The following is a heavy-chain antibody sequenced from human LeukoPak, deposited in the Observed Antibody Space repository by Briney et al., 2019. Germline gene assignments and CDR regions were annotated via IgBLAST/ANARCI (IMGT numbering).Heavy chain of an antibody. CDR2: ISGSGGST. V-gene: IGHV3-23*01. CDR3: AKDTYYDFWSGYYGMDWFDP. Sequence: GGSLRLSCAASGFTFSSYAVSWVRQAPGKGLEWVSAISGSGGSTYYADSVKGRFTISRDNSKNTLYLQMNSLRAEDTAVYYCAKDTYYDFWSGYYGMDWFDPWGQGTLATVSS. J-gene: IGHJ5*02. D-gene: IGHD3-3*01. CDR1: GFTFSSYA.